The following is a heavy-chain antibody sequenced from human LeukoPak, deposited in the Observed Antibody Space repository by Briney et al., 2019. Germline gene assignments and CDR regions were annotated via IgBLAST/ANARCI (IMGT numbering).Heavy chain of an antibody. CDR1: GGSFGGYY. D-gene: IGHD3-10*01. Sequence: SETLSLTCAVYGGSFGGYYWGSVRQPPGEGLEWLGEINHGGSINYNSSIKSRVTISVDTSKNQFSLKLSTVTAADTAVYYCARRMGRRFGERYYYYHYMDVWGKGTTVTISS. CDR3: ARRMGRRFGERYYYYHYMDV. CDR2: INHGGSI. J-gene: IGHJ6*03. V-gene: IGHV4-34*01.